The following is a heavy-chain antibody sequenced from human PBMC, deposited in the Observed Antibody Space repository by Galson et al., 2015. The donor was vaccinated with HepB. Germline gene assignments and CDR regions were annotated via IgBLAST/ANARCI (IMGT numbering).Heavy chain of an antibody. CDR1: GDSVSSNSAA. J-gene: IGHJ4*02. CDR2: TYYRSKWHN. D-gene: IGHD6-19*01. Sequence: CAISGDSVSSNSAAWNWIRQSPSRGLEWLGRTYYRSKWHNDYAVSVKSRITINPDTSKNQFSLQLNSVTPEDTAVYYCARVTYSSGWYRTGGGIYFDYWGQGTLVTVSS. CDR3: ARVTYSSGWYRTGGGIYFDY. V-gene: IGHV6-1*01.